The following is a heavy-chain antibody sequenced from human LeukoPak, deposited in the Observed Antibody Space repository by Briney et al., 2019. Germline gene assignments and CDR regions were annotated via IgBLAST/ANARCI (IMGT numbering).Heavy chain of an antibody. J-gene: IGHJ4*02. CDR1: GFTFSSYA. CDR3: ASAILASHFDY. V-gene: IGHV3-21*01. Sequence: GGSLRLSCAASGFTFSSYAMSWVRQAPGKRLEWVSSISSSSSYIYYADSVKGRFTISRDNAKNSLYLQMNSLRAEDTAVYYCASAILASHFDYWGQGTLVTVSS. CDR2: ISSSSSYI.